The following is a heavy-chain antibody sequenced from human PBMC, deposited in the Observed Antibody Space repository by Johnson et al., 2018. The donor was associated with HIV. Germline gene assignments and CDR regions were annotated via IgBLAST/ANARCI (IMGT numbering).Heavy chain of an antibody. Sequence: VQLVESGGGLVKPGGSLRLSCAASGFTFSNAWMSWVRQAPGKGLEWVGRIKSKTDGGTTDYAAPVKGRFTISRDDSKNTLYLQMNSLRAEDTAVYYCAKDAAGELLRPDAFDIWGQGTMVTVSS. CDR3: AKDAAGELLRPDAFDI. D-gene: IGHD1-26*01. CDR1: GFTFSNAW. V-gene: IGHV3-15*01. CDR2: IKSKTDGGTT. J-gene: IGHJ3*02.